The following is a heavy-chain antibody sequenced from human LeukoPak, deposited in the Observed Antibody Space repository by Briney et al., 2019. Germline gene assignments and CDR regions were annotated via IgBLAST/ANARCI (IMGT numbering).Heavy chain of an antibody. V-gene: IGHV3-30*18. CDR1: GFTFSSYG. Sequence: GGSLRLSCAASGFTFSSYGMHWVRQAPGKGLEWVAVISYDGSNKYYADSVKGRFTISRDNSKNTLYLQMNSLRAEDTAVYYCAEDYSSGWYGYFDYWGQGTLVTVSS. D-gene: IGHD6-19*01. CDR3: AEDYSSGWYGYFDY. J-gene: IGHJ4*02. CDR2: ISYDGSNK.